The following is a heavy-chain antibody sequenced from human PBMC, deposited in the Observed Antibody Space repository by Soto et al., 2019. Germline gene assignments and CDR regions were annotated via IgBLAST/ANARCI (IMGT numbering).Heavy chain of an antibody. D-gene: IGHD6-6*01. J-gene: IGHJ3*02. CDR2: IYYSGST. CDR1: GGSISSYY. Sequence: KASETLSLTCTVSGGSISSYYWSWIRQPPGKGLEWIGYIYYSGSTNYNPSLKSRVTISVDTSKNQFSLKLSSVTAADTAVYYCARKVSSSEGDAFDIWGQGTMVTVSS. V-gene: IGHV4-59*01. CDR3: ARKVSSSEGDAFDI.